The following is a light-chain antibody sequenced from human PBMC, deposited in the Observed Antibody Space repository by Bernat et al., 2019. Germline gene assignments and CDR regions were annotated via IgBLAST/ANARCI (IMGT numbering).Light chain of an antibody. V-gene: IGKV1-9*01. CDR1: QVIGTY. Sequence: DIQMTQSPSSVSASVGDRVTITCRASQVIGTYLAWYHQKPGKAPHLLIYGASTLQSGVPSRFSGSGSGTEFTLTISSLQPEDSATYYCQQLDNFPITFGQGTRLEIK. J-gene: IGKJ5*01. CDR2: GAS. CDR3: QQLDNFPIT.